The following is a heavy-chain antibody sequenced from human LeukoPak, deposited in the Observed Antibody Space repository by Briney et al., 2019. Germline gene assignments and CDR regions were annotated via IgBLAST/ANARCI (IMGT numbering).Heavy chain of an antibody. V-gene: IGHV4-39*01. Sequence: PSETLSLTCTVSGGSIGTSTYYGGWVRQPPGKGLVWIGSMYYGGTTYYNPSLKSRVTLSVDTSKNQFSLKLSSVTAADTAVYYCARHGYYYYMDVWGKGTTVTVSS. CDR1: GGSIGTSTYY. J-gene: IGHJ6*03. CDR2: MYYGGTT. CDR3: ARHGYYYYMDV.